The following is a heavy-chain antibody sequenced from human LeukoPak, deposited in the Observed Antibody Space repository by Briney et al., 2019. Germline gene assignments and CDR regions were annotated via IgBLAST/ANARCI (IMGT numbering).Heavy chain of an antibody. D-gene: IGHD6-13*01. CDR3: ARGQQLVRTPGLDY. CDR2: IDSSSGAI. CDR1: GFTFSSYS. J-gene: IGHJ4*02. V-gene: IGHV3-48*01. Sequence: GGSLRLSCAASGFTFSSYSMNWVRQAPGKGLEWVSYIDSSSGAIYYADSVRGRFTISGDNAKNSLYLQMNSLRAEDTAMYYCARGQQLVRTPGLDYWGQGTLVTVSS.